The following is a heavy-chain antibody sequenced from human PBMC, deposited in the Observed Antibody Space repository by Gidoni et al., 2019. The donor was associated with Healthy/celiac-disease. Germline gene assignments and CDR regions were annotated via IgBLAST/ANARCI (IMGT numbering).Heavy chain of an antibody. Sequence: EVQLVESGGGLVQPGGSLRLSWAASGFTFSNYGMNWVRQFPGKGLEWVSYISSSSGMVYFTDSVKGRFTISRDNARNSFYFDMNGLRVEDSAMYFCARDLARAAVTNWFDAWGQGTLVTVSS. D-gene: IGHD6-13*01. CDR1: GFTFSNYG. V-gene: IGHV3-48*01. CDR3: ARDLARAAVTNWFDA. J-gene: IGHJ5*02. CDR2: ISSSSGMV.